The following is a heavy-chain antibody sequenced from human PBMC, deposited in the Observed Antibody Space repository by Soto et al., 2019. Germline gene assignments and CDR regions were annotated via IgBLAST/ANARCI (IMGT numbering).Heavy chain of an antibody. V-gene: IGHV1-46*01. CDR1: GYTFTSYY. J-gene: IGHJ6*02. CDR2: INPSGGST. Sequence: ASVKVSCKASGYTFTSYYMHWVRQAPGQGLEWMGIINPSGGSTSYAQKFQGRVTMTRDTSTSTVYMELSSLRSEDTAAYYCASGLGAGGITIFGVVQNPSNYGMGVWGQGTTVTVSS. CDR3: ASGLGAGGITIFGVVQNPSNYGMGV. D-gene: IGHD3-3*01.